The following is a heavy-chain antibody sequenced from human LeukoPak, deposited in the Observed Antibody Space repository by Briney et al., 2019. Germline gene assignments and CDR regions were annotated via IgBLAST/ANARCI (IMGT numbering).Heavy chain of an antibody. CDR2: IWYDGSNK. J-gene: IGHJ4*02. D-gene: IGHD4-17*01. Sequence: GRSLRLSCAVSGFTFSSYGMHWVRQAPGKGLEWVAVIWYDGSNKYYADSVKGRFTISRDNSKNTLYLQMNSLRAEDTAVYYCARDLPYGGYAFDYWGQGTLVTVSS. CDR3: ARDLPYGGYAFDY. V-gene: IGHV3-33*01. CDR1: GFTFSSYG.